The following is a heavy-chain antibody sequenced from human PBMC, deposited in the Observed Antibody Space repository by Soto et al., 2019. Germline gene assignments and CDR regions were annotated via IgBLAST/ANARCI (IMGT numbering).Heavy chain of an antibody. CDR2: IYPGDSDT. D-gene: IGHD6-6*01. Sequence: GEALTISCKGSGYSFTIYWIAWVRQMPGKGLEWMGMIYPGDSDTRYSPSFQGQVTISADKSITTAYLQWSSLSASDTAMYYGARSYGSSAYCGYWGPGAL. CDR3: ARSYGSSAYCGY. J-gene: IGHJ4*02. V-gene: IGHV5-51*01. CDR1: GYSFTIYW.